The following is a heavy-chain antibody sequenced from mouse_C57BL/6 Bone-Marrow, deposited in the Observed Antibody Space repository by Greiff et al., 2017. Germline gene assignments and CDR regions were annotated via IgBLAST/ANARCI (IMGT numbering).Heavy chain of an antibody. V-gene: IGHV1-54*01. D-gene: IGHD2-4*01. CDR2: INPGSGGT. CDR3: AIYDYDWSFDV. Sequence: VQLQQSGAELVRPGTSVKVSCKASGYAFTSYLIEWVKQRPGQGLEWIGVINPGSGGTNYNEKFKGKATLTADKSSSTAYMQLSSLTSEDSAVYFCAIYDYDWSFDVWGKGTTVTVSS. CDR1: GYAFTSYL. J-gene: IGHJ1*03.